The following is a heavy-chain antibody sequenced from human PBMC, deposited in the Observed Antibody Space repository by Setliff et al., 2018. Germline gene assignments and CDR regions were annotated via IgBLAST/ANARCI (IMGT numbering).Heavy chain of an antibody. V-gene: IGHV1-46*01. J-gene: IGHJ3*02. CDR2: INVSGGSA. CDR1: GYSFISYY. CDR3: ARGYCSGGSCYSGLPSAFDI. D-gene: IGHD2-15*01. Sequence: ASVKVSCKTSGYSFISYYMYWVRQAPGQGLEWIGIINVSGGSASYAQKFQGRVTFTRDTSTSTLYMELSSLISEDTAVYYCARGYCSGGSCYSGLPSAFDIWGQGTMVTVSS.